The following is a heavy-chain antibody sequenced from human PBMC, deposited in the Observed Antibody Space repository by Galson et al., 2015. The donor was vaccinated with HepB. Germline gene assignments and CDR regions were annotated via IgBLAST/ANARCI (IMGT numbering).Heavy chain of an antibody. Sequence: SVKVSCKASGGTFSSYGISWVRQAPGQGLEWMGGFIPIFGTANYAQKFKGRVTITADESTRTAHMELSSLRSEDTAVYYCARGRNYYDSGPYYSMEIFWGQGTLVTVSS. CDR1: GGTFSSYG. CDR3: ARGRNYYDSGPYYSMEIF. D-gene: IGHD3-22*01. CDR2: FIPIFGTA. J-gene: IGHJ4*02. V-gene: IGHV1-69*13.